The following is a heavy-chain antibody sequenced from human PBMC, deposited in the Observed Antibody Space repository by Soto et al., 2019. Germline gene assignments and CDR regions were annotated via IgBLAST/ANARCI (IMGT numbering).Heavy chain of an antibody. V-gene: IGHV1-18*01. CDR2: ISPHSGNT. CDR1: GYIFVNYG. Sequence: QVQLVQSGDEVRKPGSSVKVSCKASGYIFVNYGIAWVRQAPGQGLEWMGWISPHSGNTHYASKVQGRLTMTTDTSKSTAYMDLGSLTSDDTAVYYCAMVDNYVTPTPQDVWGQGTTVTVSS. D-gene: IGHD3-16*01. J-gene: IGHJ6*02. CDR3: AMVDNYVTPTPQDV.